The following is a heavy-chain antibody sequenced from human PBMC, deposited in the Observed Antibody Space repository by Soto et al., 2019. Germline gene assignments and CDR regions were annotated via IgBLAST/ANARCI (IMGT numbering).Heavy chain of an antibody. CDR2: ITNSNTYI. CDR3: ARVGYSDRGYFDY. Sequence: GGSLRLSCAASGFTFSPYTLGWVRQAPGKGLESLSFITNSNTYIYYADSVKGRFTISRDDARNSLYLQMNSLRAEDTAIYYCARVGYSDRGYFDYWGQGALVTVSS. V-gene: IGHV3-21*01. J-gene: IGHJ4*02. CDR1: GFTFSPYT. D-gene: IGHD3-22*01.